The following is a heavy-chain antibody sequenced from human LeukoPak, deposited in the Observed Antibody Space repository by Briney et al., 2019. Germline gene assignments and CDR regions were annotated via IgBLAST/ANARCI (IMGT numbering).Heavy chain of an antibody. CDR2: INHSGST. CDR3: ASPYGSGSSVAY. J-gene: IGHJ4*02. CDR1: GGSFSGYY. D-gene: IGHD3-10*01. Sequence: SETLSLTCAVYGGSFSGYYWSWIRQPPGKGLEWIGEINHSGSTNYNPSLKSRVTISVDTSKNQFSLKLSSVTAADTAVYYCASPYGSGSSVAYWGQGTLVTVSS. V-gene: IGHV4-34*01.